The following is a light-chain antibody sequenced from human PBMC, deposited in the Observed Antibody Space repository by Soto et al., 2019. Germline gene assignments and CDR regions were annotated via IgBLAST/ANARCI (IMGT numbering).Light chain of an antibody. CDR1: QSISNSY. CDR3: QQRSNWPAT. CDR2: DAS. V-gene: IGKV3-11*01. Sequence: EIVLTQSPGTLSLSPGERATLSCRASQSISNSYLAWYQQKPGQAPRLLIYDASNRATGIPARFSGSGAGTDFTLTISSLEPEDFAVYYCQQRSNWPATFGRGTKVDIK. J-gene: IGKJ4*01.